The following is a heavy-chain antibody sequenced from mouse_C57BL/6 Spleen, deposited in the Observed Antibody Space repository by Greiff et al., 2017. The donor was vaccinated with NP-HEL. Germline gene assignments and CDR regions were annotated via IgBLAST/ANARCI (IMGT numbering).Heavy chain of an antibody. CDR2: IYPGDGDT. V-gene: IGHV1-82*01. D-gene: IGHD2-10*01. CDR1: GYAFSSSW. CDR3: ATYLGYAMDY. Sequence: VQLQQSGPALVKPGASVKISCKASGYAFSSSWMNWVKQRPGKGLEWIGRIYPGDGDTNYNVKFKGKATLTADKSSSTAYMQLSSLTSEDSAVYFCATYLGYAMDYWGQGTSVTVSS. J-gene: IGHJ4*01.